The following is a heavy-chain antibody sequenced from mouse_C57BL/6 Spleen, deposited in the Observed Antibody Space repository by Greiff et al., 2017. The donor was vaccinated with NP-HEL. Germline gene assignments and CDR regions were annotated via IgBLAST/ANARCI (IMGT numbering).Heavy chain of an antibody. Sequence: EVQLQESGPGLVKPSQSLSLTCSVTGYSITSGYYWNWIRQFPGNKLEWMGYISYDGSNNYNPSLKNRISITRDTSKNQFFLKLNSVTTEDTATYYCARVSVPYYFDYWGQGTTLTVSS. CDR1: GYSITSGYY. CDR3: ARVSVPYYFDY. J-gene: IGHJ2*01. V-gene: IGHV3-6*01. CDR2: ISYDGSN.